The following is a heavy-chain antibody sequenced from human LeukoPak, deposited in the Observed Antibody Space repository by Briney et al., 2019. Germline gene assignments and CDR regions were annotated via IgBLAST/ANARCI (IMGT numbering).Heavy chain of an antibody. Sequence: GGSLRLSCAASGFTVSDNYMTWVRQAPGKGLEWVSVIYSGANTYYADSVKGRFTISRDNFENTLYLQMNSLRAEDTAVYYCARGYYYDSSGYYSPQGYYYGMDVWGQGTTVTVSS. V-gene: IGHV3-66*01. CDR2: IYSGANT. CDR1: GFTVSDNY. D-gene: IGHD3-22*01. J-gene: IGHJ6*02. CDR3: ARGYYYDSSGYYSPQGYYYGMDV.